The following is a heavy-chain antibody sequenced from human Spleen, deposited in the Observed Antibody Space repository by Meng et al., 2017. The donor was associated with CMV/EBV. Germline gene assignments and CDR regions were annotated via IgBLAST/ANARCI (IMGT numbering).Heavy chain of an antibody. D-gene: IGHD1-26*01. J-gene: IGHJ4*02. CDR3: ARGSAALGNVN. Sequence: QVQLVQSGAEVKKPGSSVKVSCKTFGATFSSQSLTWVRQAPGQGLEWMGRITPILGVSDYAQNFQGRVTITVDKSTNTAYMELSSLRSDDTALYYCARGSAALGNVNWGQGTLVTVSS. CDR2: ITPILGVS. CDR1: GATFSSQS. V-gene: IGHV1-69*02.